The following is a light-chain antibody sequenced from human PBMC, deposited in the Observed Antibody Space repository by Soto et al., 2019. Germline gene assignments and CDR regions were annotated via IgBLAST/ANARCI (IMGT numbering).Light chain of an antibody. CDR2: ASS. CDR3: QQLNTYPLT. V-gene: IGKV1-9*01. Sequence: IQMTQSPSTVSASVGDRVTITCRASQDISRYLAWYQQKPGKAPKLLVYASSTLQSGVSSRFSGSGSGTAFTLRISSLQPEDFAIYYCQQLNTYPLTFGGGTKVEIK. J-gene: IGKJ4*01. CDR1: QDISRY.